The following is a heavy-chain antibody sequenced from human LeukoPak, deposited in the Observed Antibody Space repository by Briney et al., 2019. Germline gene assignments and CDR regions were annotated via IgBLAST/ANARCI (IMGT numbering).Heavy chain of an antibody. CDR3: ARDRDYYDSSGSPAPFDP. CDR2: IIPIFGIA. Sequence: SVKVSCKASGGTFSSYAISWVRQAPGQGLEWMGRIIPIFGIANYAQKFQGRVTITADKSTSTAYMELSSLRSEDTAVYYCARDRDYYDSSGSPAPFDPWAREPWSPSPQ. V-gene: IGHV1-69*04. J-gene: IGHJ5*02. D-gene: IGHD3-22*01. CDR1: GGTFSSYA.